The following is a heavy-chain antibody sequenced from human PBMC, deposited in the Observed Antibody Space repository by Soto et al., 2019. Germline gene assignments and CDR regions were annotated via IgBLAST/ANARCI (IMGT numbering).Heavy chain of an antibody. CDR2: IIPIFGTA. D-gene: IGHD3-10*01. V-gene: IGHV1-69*13. CDR1: GGTFSSYS. J-gene: IGHJ6*02. Sequence: SVKVSCKASGGTFSSYSISWVREAPGQGLEWMGGIIPIFGTANYAQKFQGRVTITADESTSTAYMELSSLRSEDTAVYYCARSITMVRGVIDYYYGMDVWGQGTTVTVSS. CDR3: ARSITMVRGVIDYYYGMDV.